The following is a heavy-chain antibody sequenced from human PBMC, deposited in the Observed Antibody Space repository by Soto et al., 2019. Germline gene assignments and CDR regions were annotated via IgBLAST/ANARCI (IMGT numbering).Heavy chain of an antibody. CDR2: IDWDDDK. D-gene: IGHD6-6*01. V-gene: IGHV2-70*01. Sequence: GSGPTLVNPTQTLTLTCTFSGFSLSTSGMCVSWIRQPPGKALEWLAPIDWDDDKYYSTSLKTRLTISKDTSKNQVVLTMTNMDPVDTATYYCARMGTIAARPRGYYYYGMDVWGQGTTVTVSS. CDR3: ARMGTIAARPRGYYYYGMDV. J-gene: IGHJ6*02. CDR1: GFSLSTSGMC.